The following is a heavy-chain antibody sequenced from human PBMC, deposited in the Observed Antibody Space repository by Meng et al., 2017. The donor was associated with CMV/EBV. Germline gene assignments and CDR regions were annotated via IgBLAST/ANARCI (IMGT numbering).Heavy chain of an antibody. CDR3: ASSLTYPDY. J-gene: IGHJ4*02. Sequence: QQWGAGLLTPSETLSLPCAVYGGSFSGYYWSWIRQPPGKGLEWIGEINHSGSTNYNPSLKSRVTISVDTSKNQFSLKLSSVTAADTAVYYCASSLTYPDYWGQGTLVTVSS. CDR1: GGSFSGYY. V-gene: IGHV4-34*01. CDR2: INHSGST. D-gene: IGHD2-15*01.